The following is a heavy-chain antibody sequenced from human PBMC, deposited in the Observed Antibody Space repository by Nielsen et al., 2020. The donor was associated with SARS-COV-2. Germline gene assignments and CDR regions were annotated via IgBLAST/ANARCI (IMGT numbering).Heavy chain of an antibody. V-gene: IGHV4-61*08. CDR1: GGSISSGDYY. CDR2: IYYSGST. CDR3: ARDYYGDYFGY. D-gene: IGHD4-17*01. J-gene: IGHJ4*02. Sequence: SETLSLTCTVSGGSISSGDYYWNWVRQPPGKGLEWIGHIYYSGSTNYNPSLKSRVTISVDTSKNQFSLKLSSVTAADTAVYYCARDYYGDYFGYWGQGTLVTVSS.